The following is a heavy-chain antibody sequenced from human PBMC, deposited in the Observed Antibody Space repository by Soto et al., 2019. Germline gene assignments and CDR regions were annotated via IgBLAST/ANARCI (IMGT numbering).Heavy chain of an antibody. Sequence: EVQLVESGGGLVQPGGSLRLSCAASGFTFSSYAMHWVRQAPGKGLEYVSALRSNGGSTYYANSVKGRFTISRDNSKNTLYLQMGSLRAEDMDLYCCARQGRAVSSYYFDYWGQGTLVTVSS. V-gene: IGHV3-64*01. CDR2: LRSNGGST. CDR1: GFTFSSYA. D-gene: IGHD3-10*01. J-gene: IGHJ4*02. CDR3: ARQGRAVSSYYFDY.